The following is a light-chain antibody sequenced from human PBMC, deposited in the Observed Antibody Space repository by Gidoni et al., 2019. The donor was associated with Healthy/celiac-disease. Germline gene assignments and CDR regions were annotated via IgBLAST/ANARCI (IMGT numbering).Light chain of an antibody. J-gene: IGKJ4*01. Sequence: IQLTQSPPSLSASVGDRVTITCRASQGISSTLALYQQKPGQAPKLLIYDASRLESGVPSRFSGSGSGTDFTLTISSLQPEDFATYYCQQLNSYPQLTFGGGTKVEIK. V-gene: IGKV1-13*02. CDR3: QQLNSYPQLT. CDR2: DAS. CDR1: QGISST.